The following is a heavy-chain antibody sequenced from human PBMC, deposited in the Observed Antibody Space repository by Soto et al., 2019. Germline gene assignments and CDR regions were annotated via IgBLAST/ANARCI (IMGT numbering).Heavy chain of an antibody. Sequence: SETLSLTYTVSGGSIRGGGYYWSWIRQHPGKGLEWIGYIYYSGSTYYNPSLKSRVTISVDTSKNQFSLKLSSVTAADTAVYYCARDWGGSEYWFDPWGQGTLVTVSS. V-gene: IGHV4-31*03. CDR3: ARDWGGSEYWFDP. D-gene: IGHD3-3*01. CDR1: GGSIRGGGYY. CDR2: IYYSGST. J-gene: IGHJ5*02.